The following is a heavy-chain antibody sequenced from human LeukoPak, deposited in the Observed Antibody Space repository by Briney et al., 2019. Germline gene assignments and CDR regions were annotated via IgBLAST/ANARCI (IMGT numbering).Heavy chain of an antibody. Sequence: GGSLRLSCTASGFNVGVYAMSWVRQAPGKGLEWVGFIRSKTYGGTADYAASVEGRLTISRDDSNNIVYLQMNSLKTEDTALYYCSRGLEGFTAYDDYWGQGTLVTVSS. V-gene: IGHV3-49*04. CDR1: GFNVGVYA. D-gene: IGHD5-12*01. CDR3: SRGLEGFTAYDDY. J-gene: IGHJ4*02. CDR2: IRSKTYGGTA.